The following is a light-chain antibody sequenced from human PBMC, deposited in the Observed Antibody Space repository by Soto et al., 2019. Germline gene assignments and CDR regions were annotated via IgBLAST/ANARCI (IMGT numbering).Light chain of an antibody. J-gene: IGKJ1*01. CDR1: QSVRSGS. Sequence: EIVLTQSPATLSLSPGEGATLSCRASQSVRSGSLAWYQQKPGQAPRFLLYGASTRATGIPDRFSGSGSGTDFTLTISRLEPEDFAVYYCQQYGSSPTTFGQGTKVEIK. V-gene: IGKV3-20*01. CDR2: GAS. CDR3: QQYGSSPTT.